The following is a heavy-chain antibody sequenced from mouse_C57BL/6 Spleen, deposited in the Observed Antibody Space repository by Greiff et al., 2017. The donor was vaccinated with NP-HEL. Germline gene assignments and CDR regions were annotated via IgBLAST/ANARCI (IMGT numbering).Heavy chain of an antibody. CDR1: CYSITSGYF. Sequence: EVQLQESGPGLVNPSQSLSLTCSVTCYSITSGYFWYWIRPFPGNQLEWMGYIRYDGSNNYNPSLKNRISITRDTSKNQFFLKLNSVTTEDTATYYCAREDAGRTFDYWGQGTTLTVSS. V-gene: IGHV3-6*01. J-gene: IGHJ2*01. CDR2: IRYDGSN. D-gene: IGHD4-1*01. CDR3: AREDAGRTFDY.